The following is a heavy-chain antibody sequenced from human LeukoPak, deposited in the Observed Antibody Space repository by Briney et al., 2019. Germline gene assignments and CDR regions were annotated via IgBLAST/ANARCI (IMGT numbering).Heavy chain of an antibody. Sequence: GGSLRLSCAASGFTVSSNYMSWVRQAPGKGLEWVSVIYRSGPTYYADSVRGRFTISRDNSKNTLYLQMNSLRAEDTAVYYCARDAYVDSEAVRWFDPWGQGTLVTVSS. CDR1: GFTVSSNY. CDR3: ARDAYVDSEAVRWFDP. CDR2: IYRSGPT. V-gene: IGHV3-66*01. J-gene: IGHJ5*02. D-gene: IGHD4-17*01.